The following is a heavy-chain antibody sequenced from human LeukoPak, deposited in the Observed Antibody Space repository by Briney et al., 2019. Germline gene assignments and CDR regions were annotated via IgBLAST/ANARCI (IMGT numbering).Heavy chain of an antibody. CDR2: ISDDGINK. V-gene: IGHV3-30-3*01. D-gene: IGHD6-6*01. J-gene: IGHJ3*02. Sequence: PGGSLRLSCAASGFIFSTYAMHWVRQGPGKGLEWVAVISDDGINKYYADSVKGRFTISRDNSKNTLYLQMNSLRTEDTAVFHCAGDLRIVRSSSNFLDIWGQGTKVSVSS. CDR3: AGDLRIVRSSSNFLDI. CDR1: GFIFSTYA.